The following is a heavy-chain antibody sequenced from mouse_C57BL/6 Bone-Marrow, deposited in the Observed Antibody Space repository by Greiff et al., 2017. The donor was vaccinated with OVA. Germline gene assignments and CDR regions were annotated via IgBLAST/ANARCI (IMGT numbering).Heavy chain of an antibody. CDR2: ISGGGGNT. CDR3: ARGSSGYGFAY. D-gene: IGHD3-2*02. V-gene: IGHV5-9*01. J-gene: IGHJ3*01. Sequence: EVKLVESGGGLVKPGGSLKLSCAASGFTFSSYTMSWVRQTPEKRLEWVATISGGGGNTYYPDRVKGRFTISRDNAKNTLYLQMSSLRSEDTALYYCARGSSGYGFAYWGQGTLVTVSA. CDR1: GFTFSSYT.